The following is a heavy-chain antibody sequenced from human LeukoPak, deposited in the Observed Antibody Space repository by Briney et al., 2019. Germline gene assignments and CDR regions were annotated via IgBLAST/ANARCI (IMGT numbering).Heavy chain of an antibody. J-gene: IGHJ6*03. CDR2: IIPIFGTT. V-gene: IGHV1-69*06. CDR1: GGTLSNYA. D-gene: IGHD4-17*01. CDR3: ARDRWPVTRIHYYYSMDV. Sequence: GASVKVSCKASGGTLSNYAISWVRQAPGQGLEWMGGIIPIFGTTNYAQKFQGRVTITADKSTTTAYMELSGLRSDDTAVYYCARDRWPVTRIHYYYSMDVWGKGTTVTVSS.